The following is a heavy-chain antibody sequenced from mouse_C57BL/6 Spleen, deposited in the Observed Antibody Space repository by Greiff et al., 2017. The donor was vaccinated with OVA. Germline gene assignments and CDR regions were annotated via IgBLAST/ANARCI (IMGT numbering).Heavy chain of an antibody. CDR2: INPNNGGT. Sequence: VQLQQSGPELVKPGASVKISCKASGYTFTDYYMNWVKQSHGKSLEWIGDINPNNGGTSYNQKFKGKATLTVDKSSSTAYMELRSLTSEDSAVYYGASSGTLFAYWGQGTLVTVSA. V-gene: IGHV1-26*01. D-gene: IGHD4-1*01. J-gene: IGHJ3*01. CDR3: ASSGTLFAY. CDR1: GYTFTDYY.